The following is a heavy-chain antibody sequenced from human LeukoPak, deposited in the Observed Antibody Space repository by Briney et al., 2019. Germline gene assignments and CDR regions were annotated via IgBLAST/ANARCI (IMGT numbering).Heavy chain of an antibody. CDR2: MNPNSGNT. J-gene: IGHJ5*02. V-gene: IGHV1-8*01. CDR1: GYTFTSCD. CDR3: ARGAVVRGRANWFDP. Sequence: ASVKVSCKASGYTFTSCDINWVRQATGQGLEWMGWMNPNSGNTGYAQKFQGRVTMTRNTSISTAYMELSSLRSEDTAVYYCARGAVVRGRANWFDPWGQGTLVTVSS. D-gene: IGHD3-10*01.